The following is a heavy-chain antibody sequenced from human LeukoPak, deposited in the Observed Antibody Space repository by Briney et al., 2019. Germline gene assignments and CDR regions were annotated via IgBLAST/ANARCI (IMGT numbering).Heavy chain of an antibody. CDR1: GGSISSYY. CDR3: ARHGRAFDY. J-gene: IGHJ4*02. Sequence: NTSETLSLTCTVSGGSISSYYWSWIRQPPGKGLEWIGYIYYSGSTNYNPSLKSRVTISVDTSKNQFSLKLSSATAADTAVYYCARHGRAFDYWGQGTLVTVSS. D-gene: IGHD1-1*01. CDR2: IYYSGST. V-gene: IGHV4-59*08.